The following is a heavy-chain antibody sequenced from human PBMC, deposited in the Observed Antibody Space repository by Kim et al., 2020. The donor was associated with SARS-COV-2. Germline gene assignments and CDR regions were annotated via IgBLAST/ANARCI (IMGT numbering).Heavy chain of an antibody. CDR2: ISNSGTT. J-gene: IGHJ4*02. CDR3: ARVFDY. V-gene: IGHV4-59*01. Sequence: ISNSGTTHYNPSLQSRVTISVDTSQNQFSLKLSSVTAADTAVYYCARVFDYWGQGTLVTVSS.